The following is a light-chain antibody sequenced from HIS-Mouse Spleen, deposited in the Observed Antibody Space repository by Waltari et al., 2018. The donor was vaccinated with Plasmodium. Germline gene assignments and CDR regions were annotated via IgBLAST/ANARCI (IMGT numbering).Light chain of an antibody. CDR1: SSDVAGYNY. Sequence: QSALTQPASVSGSPGQSIPISCTGTSSDVAGYNYFSWYQQHPGKAPKLMIYEVSNRPSGVSNRFSGSKSGNTASLTISGLQAEDEADYYCSSYTSSSTYVFGTGTKVTVL. CDR3: SSYTSSSTYV. J-gene: IGLJ1*01. V-gene: IGLV2-14*01. CDR2: EVS.